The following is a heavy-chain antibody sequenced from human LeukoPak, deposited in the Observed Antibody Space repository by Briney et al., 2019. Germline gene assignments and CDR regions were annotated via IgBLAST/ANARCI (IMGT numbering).Heavy chain of an antibody. CDR2: ISGDGTET. D-gene: IGHD3-10*01. CDR1: GLTFRNYA. CDR3: AKGGHYSFFDY. J-gene: IGHJ4*02. V-gene: IGHV3-23*01. Sequence: GGSLRLSCAASGLTFRNYAMTWVRQAPGKGLDWVSTISGDGTETFYADSVRGRYTISRDNSKNTLYLQMSSLRAGDTAVYYCAKGGHYSFFDYWGQGTPVTVSS.